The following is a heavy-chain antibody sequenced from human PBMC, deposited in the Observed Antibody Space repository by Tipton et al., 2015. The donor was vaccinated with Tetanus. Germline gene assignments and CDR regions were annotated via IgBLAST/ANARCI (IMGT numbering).Heavy chain of an antibody. D-gene: IGHD6-13*01. CDR3: ACNPNIAAAGTGEDSGWFDP. CDR1: GDSITSSKYS. J-gene: IGHJ5*02. Sequence: TLSLTCTVSGDSITSSKYSWNWIRQPPGKGLEWIGYVSDSGSTYSNPSLRSRIIISVDTSKNQFSLILSSVTAADTAVYYCACNPNIAAAGTGEDSGWFDPWGQGTLVTVSS. CDR2: VSDSGST. V-gene: IGHV4-30-2*05.